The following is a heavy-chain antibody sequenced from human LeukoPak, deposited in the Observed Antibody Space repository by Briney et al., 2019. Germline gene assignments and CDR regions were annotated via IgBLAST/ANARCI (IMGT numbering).Heavy chain of an antibody. V-gene: IGHV3-23*01. J-gene: IGHJ4*02. CDR2: VSGSGGST. Sequence: GGSLRLSCAASGFTFSSYAMSWVRPAPGKGRQWVSAVSGSGGSTYYADSVKGRFTISRDNSKNTLYLQMNSLRAEDTAVYYCAKSYIVVVPAATSFDYWGQGTLVTVSS. CDR1: GFTFSSYA. CDR3: AKSYIVVVPAATSFDY. D-gene: IGHD2-2*01.